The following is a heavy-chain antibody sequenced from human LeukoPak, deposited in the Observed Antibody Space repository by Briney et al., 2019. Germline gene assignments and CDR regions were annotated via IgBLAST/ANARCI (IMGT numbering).Heavy chain of an antibody. CDR2: INPNSGGT. V-gene: IGHV1-2*02. CDR3: ARVVDPSGRPWYNWNYLPEYYFDY. D-gene: IGHD1-7*01. Sequence: ASVKVSCKASGYTFTGYYMHWVRQAPGQGLEWMGWINPNSGGTNYAQKFQGRVTMTRDTSISTAYMELSRLRSDDTAVYYCARVVDPSGRPWYNWNYLPEYYFDYWGQGTLVTVSS. J-gene: IGHJ4*02. CDR1: GYTFTGYY.